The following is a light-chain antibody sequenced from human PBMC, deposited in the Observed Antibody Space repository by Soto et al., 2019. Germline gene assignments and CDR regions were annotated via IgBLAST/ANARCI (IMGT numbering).Light chain of an antibody. CDR2: GAS. CDR1: QSVSSSY. CDR3: QQNNRYPWT. V-gene: IGKV3-20*01. Sequence: EIVLTQSPGTLSLSPGERATLSCRGSQSVSSSYLAWYQQKPGQAPRLLIYGASNRATGIPDRFSGSGSGTDFTLTISRLEPEDFAVYYCQQNNRYPWTFGQGTKVDIK. J-gene: IGKJ1*01.